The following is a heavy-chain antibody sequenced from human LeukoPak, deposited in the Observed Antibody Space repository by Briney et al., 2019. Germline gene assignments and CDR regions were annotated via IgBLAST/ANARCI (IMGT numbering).Heavy chain of an antibody. D-gene: IGHD6-19*01. J-gene: IGHJ4*02. CDR1: GFTFSSYA. V-gene: IGHV3-23*01. Sequence: GGSLRLSCAASGFTFSSYAMNWVRQAPGKGLEWVSAISGSGYYANYADSVKGRFTISRDNSKNTLYLQMNSLRAEDTAVYSCAKTAVPGTMHSDYWGQGTLVTVSS. CDR3: AKTAVPGTMHSDY. CDR2: ISGSGYYA.